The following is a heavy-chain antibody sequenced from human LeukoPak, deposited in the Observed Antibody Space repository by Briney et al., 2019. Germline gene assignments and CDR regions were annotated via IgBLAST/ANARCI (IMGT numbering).Heavy chain of an antibody. Sequence: ASVKVSCKASGYTFTSYGISWVRQAPGQGLEWMGWISAYNGNTNYAQKLQGRVTMTTDTSTSTAYMELRSLRSDDTAVYYCAKDFVDYSSSQYMDVWGKGTTVTVSS. J-gene: IGHJ6*03. CDR3: AKDFVDYSSSQYMDV. CDR2: ISAYNGNT. V-gene: IGHV1-18*01. D-gene: IGHD6-6*01. CDR1: GYTFTSYG.